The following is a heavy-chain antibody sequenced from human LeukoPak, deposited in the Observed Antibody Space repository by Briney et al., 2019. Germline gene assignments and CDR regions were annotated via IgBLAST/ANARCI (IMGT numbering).Heavy chain of an antibody. CDR1: GYTFTGYY. J-gene: IGHJ6*04. CDR2: INPNSGGT. Sequence: ASVKVSCKASGYTFTGYYMHWVRQALGQGLEWMGWINPNSGGTNYAQKFQGWVTMTRDTSISTAYMELSRLRSDDTAVYYCARGRGGTTVRGEYGMDVWGKGTTVTVSS. D-gene: IGHD3-10*01. V-gene: IGHV1-2*04. CDR3: ARGRGGTTVRGEYGMDV.